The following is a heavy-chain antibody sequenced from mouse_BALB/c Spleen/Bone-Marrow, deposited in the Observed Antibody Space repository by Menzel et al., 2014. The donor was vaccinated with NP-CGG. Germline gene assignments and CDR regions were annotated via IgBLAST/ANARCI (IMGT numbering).Heavy chain of an antibody. J-gene: IGHJ4*01. CDR2: INPSNGRT. D-gene: IGHD2-2*01. CDR1: GYTFTNYW. V-gene: IGHV1S81*02. CDR3: AARLSHLAMDY. Sequence: SGAELVRPGASLKLSCKASGYTFTNYWIHWVEQRPGQGLEWIGEINPSNGRTNYNEKFKTKATLTVDKSSSTAYMQLSSLTSEDSAVNYCAARLSHLAMDYWGQGTSVTVSS.